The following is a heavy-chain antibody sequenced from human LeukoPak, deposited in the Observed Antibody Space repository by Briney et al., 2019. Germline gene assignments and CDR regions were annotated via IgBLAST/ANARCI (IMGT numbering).Heavy chain of an antibody. CDR2: IRYDGNNE. J-gene: IGHJ4*02. Sequence: GGSLRLSCAASGFTFSSNGMHWVRQAPGKGLEWVAFIRYDGNNEKYADSVKGRFTISRDNSKNTLSLLMNSLRAEDTAVYFCAKDWGSSSLYLVNWGQGTLVTVSS. CDR1: GFTFSSNG. D-gene: IGHD6-6*01. CDR3: AKDWGSSSLYLVN. V-gene: IGHV3-30*02.